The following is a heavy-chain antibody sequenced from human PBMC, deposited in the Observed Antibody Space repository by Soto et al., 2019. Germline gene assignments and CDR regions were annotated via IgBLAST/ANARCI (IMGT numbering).Heavy chain of an antibody. V-gene: IGHV4-61*08. J-gene: IGHJ5*01. D-gene: IGHD2-15*01. CDR1: GGSISSGGYY. CDR2: IHYSGSA. Sequence: SETLSLTCTVSGGSISSGGYYWSWIRQPPGKGLEWIGYIHYSGSATYNPSLESRVTISIDRPKSQFSLNLNYVTAADTAVYYCTRRYCSGDTNCPPYWFDSWGQGIQVTVSS. CDR3: TRRYCSGDTNCPPYWFDS.